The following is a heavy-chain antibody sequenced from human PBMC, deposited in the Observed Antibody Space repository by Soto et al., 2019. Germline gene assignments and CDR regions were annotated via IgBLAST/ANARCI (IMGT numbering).Heavy chain of an antibody. J-gene: IGHJ4*02. Sequence: QVQLVQSGAEVKKPGASVKVSCKASGYTFSNYVITWVRQAPGQGLEWMGWISNNDNRKYAQNFQDRVTLTTESSTATAYMDLKSLRSDDTAVYYCVREGGYSDYRLAYWGQGTLVTVSS. D-gene: IGHD4-17*01. V-gene: IGHV1-18*01. CDR1: GYTFSNYV. CDR3: VREGGYSDYRLAY. CDR2: ISNNDNR.